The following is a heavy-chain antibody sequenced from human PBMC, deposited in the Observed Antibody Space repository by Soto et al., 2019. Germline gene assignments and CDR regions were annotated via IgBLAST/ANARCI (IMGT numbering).Heavy chain of an antibody. CDR2: IHPNGNT. D-gene: IGHD5-18*01. Sequence: PSETLSLTCAVSGASISSSNWWSWVRQPPGKGLEWIGEIHPNGNTNYNPTLKSQITMSVDKSKNQFSLNLSFVTAADTAVYYCTRGRIQLWYPFDYWGQGTLVS. V-gene: IGHV4-4*02. J-gene: IGHJ4*02. CDR1: GASISSSNW. CDR3: TRGRIQLWYPFDY.